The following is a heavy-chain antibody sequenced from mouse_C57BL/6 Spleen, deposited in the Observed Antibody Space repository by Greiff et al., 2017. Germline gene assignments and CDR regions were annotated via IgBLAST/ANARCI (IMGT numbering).Heavy chain of an antibody. D-gene: IGHD1-1*01. J-gene: IGHJ4*01. V-gene: IGHV1-80*01. CDR1: GYAFSSYW. CDR3: AKIYYYGSSYPDYYAMDY. Sequence: VQLQQSGAELVKPGASVKISCKASGYAFSSYWMNWVKQRPGKGLEWIGQIYPGDGDTNYNGKFKGKATLTADKSSSTAYMQLSSLTSEDSAVYFCAKIYYYGSSYPDYYAMDYWGQGTSVTVSS. CDR2: IYPGDGDT.